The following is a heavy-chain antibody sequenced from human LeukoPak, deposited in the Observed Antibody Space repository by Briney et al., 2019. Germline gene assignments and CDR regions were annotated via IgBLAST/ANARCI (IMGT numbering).Heavy chain of an antibody. CDR3: ARDSYYYGSGSYHL. CDR1: GGSISSYY. CDR2: IYYSGST. D-gene: IGHD3-10*01. J-gene: IGHJ4*02. V-gene: IGHV4-59*01. Sequence: MTSETLSLTCAVYGGSISSYYWSWIRQPPGKGLEWIGYIYYSGSTNYNPSLKSRVTISVDTSKNQFSLKLSSVTAADTAVYYCARDSYYYGSGSYHLWGQGTLVTVSS.